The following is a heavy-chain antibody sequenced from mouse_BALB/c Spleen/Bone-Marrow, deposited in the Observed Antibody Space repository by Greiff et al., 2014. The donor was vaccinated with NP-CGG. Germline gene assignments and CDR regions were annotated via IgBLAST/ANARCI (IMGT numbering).Heavy chain of an antibody. Sequence: EVQLQQSGAELVKPGASVKLSCTAPGFNIKDTYMHWVKQRPEQGLEWIGRIDPANGNTKYDPKLQGKATITADTSSNTAYLQLSSLTSEDTAVYYCAAEYRYVAWFAYWGQGTLVTVSA. CDR1: GFNIKDTY. D-gene: IGHD2-14*01. J-gene: IGHJ3*01. V-gene: IGHV14-3*02. CDR3: AAEYRYVAWFAY. CDR2: IDPANGNT.